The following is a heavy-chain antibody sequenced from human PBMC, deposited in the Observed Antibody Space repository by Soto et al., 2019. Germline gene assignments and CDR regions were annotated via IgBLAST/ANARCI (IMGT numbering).Heavy chain of an antibody. CDR2: IKGDGSET. D-gene: IGHD5-12*01. CDR1: GSTFSSYW. CDR3: LRGNSGYGNFDY. J-gene: IGHJ4*02. Sequence: GGSLRLSCAASGSTFSSYWMHWVRQAPGKGLVWVSRIKGDGSETNYADSVKGRFTISRDNAKNTLYLQLNSLRAEDTAVYYCLRGNSGYGNFDYWGQGTRVTVSS. V-gene: IGHV3-74*01.